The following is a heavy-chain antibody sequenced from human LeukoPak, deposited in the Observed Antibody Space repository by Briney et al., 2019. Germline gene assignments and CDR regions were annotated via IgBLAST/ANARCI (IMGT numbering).Heavy chain of an antibody. CDR1: GFTFSSYW. CDR2: IKQDGSEK. J-gene: IGHJ5*02. D-gene: IGHD3-3*01. Sequence: GGSLRLSCAASGFTFSSYWMSWVRQAPGKGLEWVANIKQDGSEKYYVDSVKGRFTISRDNAKNSLYLQMNSLRAEDTAVYYCARGPPYYDFWSGYYWFDPWGQGTLVTVSS. V-gene: IGHV3-7*03. CDR3: ARGPPYYDFWSGYYWFDP.